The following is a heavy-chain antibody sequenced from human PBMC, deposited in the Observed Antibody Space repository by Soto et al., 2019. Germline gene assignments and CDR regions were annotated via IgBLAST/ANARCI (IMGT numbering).Heavy chain of an antibody. CDR3: ARGGWYAFDM. D-gene: IGHD6-19*01. Sequence: EVQLVESGGGLVQPGGSLKLSCAASGFTFSGSAMHWVRQASGKGLEWVGRIRSKANSYATAYAASVKGRFTISRDDSKNTAYLQMNSLRVEDTAVYYCARGGWYAFDMWGQGTMVTVSS. J-gene: IGHJ3*02. CDR1: GFTFSGSA. CDR2: IRSKANSYAT. V-gene: IGHV3-73*02.